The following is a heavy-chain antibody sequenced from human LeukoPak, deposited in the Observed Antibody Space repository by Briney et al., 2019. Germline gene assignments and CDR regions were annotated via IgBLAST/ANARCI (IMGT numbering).Heavy chain of an antibody. CDR3: ARGRSTMVRGAIGAETRYYYSFYMDV. J-gene: IGHJ6*03. CDR1: GGSFSGYY. CDR2: INHSGST. D-gene: IGHD3-10*01. Sequence: SETLSRTCAVYGGSFSGYYWIWIRQPPGKGLEWIGEINHSGSTNYNPSLKSRVTISLDTSMNQFSLKLSSVTAADTAVYYCARGRSTMVRGAIGAETRYYYSFYMDVWGKGTTVTVSS. V-gene: IGHV4-34*01.